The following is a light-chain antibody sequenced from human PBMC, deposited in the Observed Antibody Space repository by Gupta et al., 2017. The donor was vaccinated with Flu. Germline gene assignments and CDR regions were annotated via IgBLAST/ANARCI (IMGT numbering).Light chain of an antibody. CDR3: QAGDSGVVV. Sequence: SSVLTQPPSVSVFPGQTATITCSGNTLGDTYASWYQQKAGQPPILILYHDAKRPSGIPERFSGSNSGNTATLTVRETQGGDEDDYYCQAGDSGVVVFGGGTKLTVL. J-gene: IGLJ2*01. CDR2: HDA. CDR1: TLGDTY. V-gene: IGLV3-1*01.